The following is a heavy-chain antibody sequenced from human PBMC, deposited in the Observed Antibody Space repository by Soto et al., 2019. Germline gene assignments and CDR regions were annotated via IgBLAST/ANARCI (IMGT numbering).Heavy chain of an antibody. CDR2: IYYSGNT. J-gene: IGHJ5*02. CDR3: ARRDNWKDGWFDP. Sequence: PSETLSLTCTVSGGSVSNNTYYWGWIRQPPGKGLEWIGSIYYSGNTFYNPSLKSRVTISVDTSKNQFSLKLRSVTATDTAVYYCARRDNWKDGWFDPWGQGTLVTVSS. CDR1: GGSVSNNTYY. D-gene: IGHD1-20*01. V-gene: IGHV4-39*01.